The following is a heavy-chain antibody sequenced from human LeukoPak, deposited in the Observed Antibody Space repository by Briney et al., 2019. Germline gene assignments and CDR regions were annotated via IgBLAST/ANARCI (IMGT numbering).Heavy chain of an antibody. Sequence: SVKVSCKASGGTFSSYAISWVRQAPGQGLEWMGGIIPIFGTANYAQKFQGRVTITMDESTSTAYMELSSLRSEDTAVYYCARGWEQGVYYYYYMDVWGKGTTVTVSS. D-gene: IGHD1-26*01. J-gene: IGHJ6*03. V-gene: IGHV1-69*05. CDR2: IIPIFGTA. CDR1: GGTFSSYA. CDR3: ARGWEQGVYYYYYMDV.